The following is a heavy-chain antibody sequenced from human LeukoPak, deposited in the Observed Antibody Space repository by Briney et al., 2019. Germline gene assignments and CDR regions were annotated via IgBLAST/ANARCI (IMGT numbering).Heavy chain of an antibody. CDR3: AKFSVAFVVLRFLEWLFDY. V-gene: IGHV3-23*01. D-gene: IGHD3-3*01. J-gene: IGHJ4*02. CDR1: GFTFSSYA. Sequence: GGSLRLSCAASGFTFSSYAMRWVRQAPGKGLGWVSPISGSGGSTYYADSVKGGCTISRDNFKNTMYLQMNSLRAEDTAVYYCAKFSVAFVVLRFLEWLFDYWGQGTLVTVSS. CDR2: ISGSGGST.